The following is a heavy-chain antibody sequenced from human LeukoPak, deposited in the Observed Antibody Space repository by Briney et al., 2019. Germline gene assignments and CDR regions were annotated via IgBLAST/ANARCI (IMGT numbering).Heavy chain of an antibody. D-gene: IGHD3-22*01. CDR3: ARFKDSSRGTLFDY. V-gene: IGHV4-38-2*02. CDR2: IYHSGST. Sequence: PSETLSLTCTVSGYSISSGYYWGWIRQPPGKGLEWIGSIYHSGSTYYNPSLKSRVTISVDTSKNQFSLKLSSVTAADTAVYYCARFKDSSRGTLFDYWGQGTLVTVSS. J-gene: IGHJ4*02. CDR1: GYSISSGYY.